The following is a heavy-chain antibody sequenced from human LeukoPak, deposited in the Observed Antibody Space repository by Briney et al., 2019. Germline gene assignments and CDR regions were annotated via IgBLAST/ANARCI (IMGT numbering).Heavy chain of an antibody. Sequence: PSETLSLTCAVYGGSFSAYYWSWIRQSPEKGLEWIGEINHSGSTNYNPSLKSRVTISVDKSKNQFSLKLSSVTAADTAVYYCARGRGIGGWYVFRFEERYFDYWGQGTLVTVSS. D-gene: IGHD6-19*01. CDR3: ARGRGIGGWYVFRFEERYFDY. CDR1: GGSFSAYY. J-gene: IGHJ4*02. V-gene: IGHV4-34*01. CDR2: INHSGST.